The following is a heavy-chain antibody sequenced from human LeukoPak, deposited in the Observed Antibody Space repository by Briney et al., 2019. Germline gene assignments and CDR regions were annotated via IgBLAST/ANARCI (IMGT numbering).Heavy chain of an antibody. CDR3: ANRRGTAMLFDY. V-gene: IGHV3-30*02. J-gene: IGHJ2*01. Sequence: GGSLRLSCAASGFTFSSYGMHWVRQAPGKGLEWVAFIRYDGSNKYYADSVKGRFTISRDNSKNTLYLQMNSLRVEDTAVYYCANRRGTAMLFDYWGRGTLVTVSS. CDR1: GFTFSSYG. CDR2: IRYDGSNK. D-gene: IGHD5-18*01.